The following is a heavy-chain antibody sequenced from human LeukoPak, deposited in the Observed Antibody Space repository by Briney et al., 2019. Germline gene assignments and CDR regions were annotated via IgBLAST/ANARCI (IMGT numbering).Heavy chain of an antibody. CDR3: ARRKEEIELDY. D-gene: IGHD5-24*01. V-gene: IGHV5-51*01. Sequence: GESLKISCKGSGYSFTNYWIGWVRQMPGKGLEWMGIIYPADSDIRYSPSFQGQVTVSADKSISTAYLQWSSLKASDTAMYYCARRKEEIELDYWGQGTLVTVSS. CDR2: IYPADSDI. CDR1: GYSFTNYW. J-gene: IGHJ4*02.